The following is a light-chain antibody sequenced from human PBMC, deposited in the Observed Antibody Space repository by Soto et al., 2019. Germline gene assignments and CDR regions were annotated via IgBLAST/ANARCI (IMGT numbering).Light chain of an antibody. CDR3: QQYSNWPPMYT. J-gene: IGKJ2*01. CDR2: SAS. Sequence: ENVLTQSPATLSVSPGERATLSCRASQSINSNLAWYQQKPGQAPRLLIYSASTRATGVPARFSGSESGTEFTLTISSLQSEDFAVYYCQQYSNWPPMYTFGQGTKLEIK. V-gene: IGKV3-15*01. CDR1: QSINSN.